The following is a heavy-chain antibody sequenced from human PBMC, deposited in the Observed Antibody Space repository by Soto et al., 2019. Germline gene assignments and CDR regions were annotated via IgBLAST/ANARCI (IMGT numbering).Heavy chain of an antibody. J-gene: IGHJ4*02. V-gene: IGHV4-31*03. D-gene: IGHD3-10*01. CDR3: ARGRTITMARGVIGNFDY. CDR1: GGSISSGGYY. CDR2: IYYSGST. Sequence: SETLSLTCTVSGGSISSGGYYWSWIRQHPGKGLEWIGYIYYSGSTYYNPSLKSRVTISVDTSKNQFSLKLSSVTAADTAVYYCARGRTITMARGVIGNFDYWGQGTLVTVSS.